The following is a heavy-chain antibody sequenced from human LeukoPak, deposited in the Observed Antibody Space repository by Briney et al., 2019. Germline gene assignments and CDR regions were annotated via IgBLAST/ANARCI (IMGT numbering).Heavy chain of an antibody. CDR2: ISSSGSTL. CDR3: ARSLYVRGDIVVVAPAFDY. D-gene: IGHD2-2*01. V-gene: IGHV3-48*04. CDR1: GFTFSSYA. Sequence: PGGSLRLSCAASGFTFSSYAMSWVRQAAGKGLEWISYISSSGSTLYYADSVKGRFTISRDNARDSLYLQLNSLRAEDTAVYYCARSLYVRGDIVVVAPAFDYWGQGTVVTVSS. J-gene: IGHJ4*02.